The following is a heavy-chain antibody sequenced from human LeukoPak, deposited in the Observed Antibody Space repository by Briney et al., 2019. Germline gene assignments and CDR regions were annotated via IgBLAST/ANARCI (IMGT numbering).Heavy chain of an antibody. Sequence: GGSLRLSCTASGFTFGDYAMSWFRQAPGKGLEWVGFIRSKAYGGTTEYAASVKGRFTISRDDSKSIAYLQMNSLKTEDTAVYYCTRFRSSGSYRTFDYWGQGTLVTVSS. J-gene: IGHJ4*02. CDR3: TRFRSSGSYRTFDY. D-gene: IGHD1-26*01. CDR1: GFTFGDYA. CDR2: IRSKAYGGTT. V-gene: IGHV3-49*03.